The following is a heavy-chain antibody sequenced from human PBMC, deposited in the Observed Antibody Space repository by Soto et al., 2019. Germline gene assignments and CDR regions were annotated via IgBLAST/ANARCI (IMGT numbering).Heavy chain of an antibody. D-gene: IGHD5-18*01. J-gene: IGHJ4*02. Sequence: QVQLVESGGGVVQPGGSLRLSCAASGFSFNTYPMHWVRQGPGKGLEWVSVISYDGSKEYYEDSVKGRFTISRDNYKNTLYLQLNSLRPEDTARYYCARDLKIHLWSFDYWGQGTLVTVSS. CDR3: ARDLKIHLWSFDY. CDR1: GFSFNTYP. V-gene: IGHV3-30-3*01. CDR2: ISYDGSKE.